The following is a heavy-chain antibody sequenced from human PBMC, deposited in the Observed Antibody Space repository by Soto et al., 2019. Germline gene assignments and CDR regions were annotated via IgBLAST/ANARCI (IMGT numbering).Heavy chain of an antibody. V-gene: IGHV3-49*04. CDR1: GFTFSNAW. CDR3: ARDSSSWYGSDY. D-gene: IGHD6-13*01. J-gene: IGHJ4*02. CDR2: IRSKTHDGTT. Sequence: GGSLRLSCAASGFTFSNAWINWVRQAPGEGLQWVSFIRSKTHDGTTEYAASVEGRFTISRDDSNTIAYLQMNSLKASDTAMYYCARDSSSWYGSDYWGQGTLVTVSS.